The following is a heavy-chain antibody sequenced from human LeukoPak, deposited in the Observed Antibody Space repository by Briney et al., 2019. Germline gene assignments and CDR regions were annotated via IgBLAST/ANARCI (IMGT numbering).Heavy chain of an antibody. Sequence: PGGSLRLSCAASGFTFSSYGMHWVRQAPGKGLEWVAFIRYDGSNKYYADSGKGRFTISRDNSKNTLYLQMNSLRAEDTAVYYCAKDRFAMIVVVTLDYWGQGTLVTVSS. J-gene: IGHJ4*02. D-gene: IGHD3-22*01. V-gene: IGHV3-30*02. CDR3: AKDRFAMIVVVTLDY. CDR2: IRYDGSNK. CDR1: GFTFSSYG.